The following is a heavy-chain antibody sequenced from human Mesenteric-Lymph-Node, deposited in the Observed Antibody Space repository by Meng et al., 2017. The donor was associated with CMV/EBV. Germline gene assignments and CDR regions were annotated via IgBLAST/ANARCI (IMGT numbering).Heavy chain of an antibody. V-gene: IGHV3-30*14. CDR1: GFTFSSYA. CDR2: ISYDGSNK. J-gene: IGHJ4*02. Sequence: GESLKISCAASGFTFSSYAMHWVRQAPGKGLEWVAVISYDGSNKYYADSVKGRFTISRDNSKKTVYLQMNSLRAEDTAVYYCARVLTVIRGSYFFDSWGQGTLVTVSS. CDR3: ARVLTVIRGSYFFDS. D-gene: IGHD2/OR15-2a*01.